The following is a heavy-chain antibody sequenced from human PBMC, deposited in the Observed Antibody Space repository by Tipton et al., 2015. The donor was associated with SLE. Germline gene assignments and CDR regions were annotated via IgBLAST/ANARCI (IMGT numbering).Heavy chain of an antibody. CDR3: ARIHYDLWSGYPSGAFDI. J-gene: IGHJ3*02. D-gene: IGHD3-3*01. CDR2: INHSGST. CDR1: GGSISSSSYY. Sequence: TLSLTCIVSGGSISSSSYYWGWIRQPPGKGLEWIGEINHSGSTNYNPSLKSRVTISVDTSKNQFSLKLSSVTAADTAVYYCARIHYDLWSGYPSGAFDIWGKGTMVTVSS. V-gene: IGHV4-39*07.